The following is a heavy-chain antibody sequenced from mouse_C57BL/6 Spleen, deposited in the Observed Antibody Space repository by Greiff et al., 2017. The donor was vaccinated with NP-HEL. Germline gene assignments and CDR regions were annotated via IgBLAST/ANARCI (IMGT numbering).Heavy chain of an antibody. Sequence: QVQLKQSGAELVRPGTSVKVSCKASGYAFTNYLIEWVKQRPGQGLEWIGVINTGSGGTNYNEKFKGKATLTADKSSSTAYLQLSSLTSEDSAVYFCARSPSTVVATNAMDYWGQGTSVTVSS. J-gene: IGHJ4*01. D-gene: IGHD1-1*01. CDR3: ARSPSTVVATNAMDY. CDR2: INTGSGGT. CDR1: GYAFTNYL. V-gene: IGHV1-54*01.